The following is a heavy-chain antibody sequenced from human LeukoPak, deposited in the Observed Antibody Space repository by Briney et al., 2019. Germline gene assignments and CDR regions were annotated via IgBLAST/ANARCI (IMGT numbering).Heavy chain of an antibody. D-gene: IGHD6-13*01. V-gene: IGHV1-2*02. CDR2: INPNSGGT. J-gene: IGHJ4*02. CDR1: GYTFTGYY. Sequence: GASVKVSCKASGYTFTGYYMHWVRQAPGHGIEWMGWINPNSGGTNYAQKFQGRVTMTRDTSISTAYMELSRLRSDDTAVYYCARPLEAAADGDYWGQGTLVTVSS. CDR3: ARPLEAAADGDY.